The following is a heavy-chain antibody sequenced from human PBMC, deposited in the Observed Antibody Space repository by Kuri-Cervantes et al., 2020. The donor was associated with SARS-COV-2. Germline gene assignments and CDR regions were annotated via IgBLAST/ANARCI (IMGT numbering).Heavy chain of an antibody. V-gene: IGHV1-46*01. D-gene: IGHD3-16*01. Sequence: ASVKVSCKASGYTFTNYFMHWVRQAPGQGLEWMGIIDPSGGSTNYAQNFQGRVTMTRDTSTSTVYMELSSLRPEDTAVYYCARGGRASRFMFEYWGQGTLVTVSS. CDR3: ARGGRASRFMFEY. CDR2: IDPSGGST. J-gene: IGHJ4*02. CDR1: GYTFTNYF.